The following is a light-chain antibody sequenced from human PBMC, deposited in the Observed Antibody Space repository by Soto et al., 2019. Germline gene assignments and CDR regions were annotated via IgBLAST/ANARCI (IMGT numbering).Light chain of an antibody. CDR1: QSVSSY. CDR3: QQYGSSRT. V-gene: IGKV3-20*01. CDR2: DAS. Sequence: EIVLTQSPATLSLSPGERATLSCRASQSVSSYLAWYQQKPGQAPRLLIYDASNTATGIPARFSGSGSGTDFTLTISRLEPEDFAVYYCQQYGSSRTFGQGTKVDIK. J-gene: IGKJ1*01.